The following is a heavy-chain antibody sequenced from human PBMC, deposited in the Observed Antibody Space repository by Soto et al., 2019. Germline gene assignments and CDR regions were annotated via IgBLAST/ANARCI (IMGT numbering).Heavy chain of an antibody. Sequence: PSETLSLTCTVSGGSISSYYWSWIRQPPGKGLEWIGYIYYSGSTNYNPSLKSRVTISVDTSKNQFSLKLSSVTAADTAVYYCARVKDYGDYYFAYWGQGTLVTVSS. V-gene: IGHV4-59*01. CDR2: IYYSGST. CDR1: GGSISSYY. J-gene: IGHJ4*02. D-gene: IGHD4-17*01. CDR3: ARVKDYGDYYFAY.